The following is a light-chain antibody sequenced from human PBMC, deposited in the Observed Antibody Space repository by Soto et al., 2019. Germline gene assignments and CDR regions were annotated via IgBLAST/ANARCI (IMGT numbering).Light chain of an antibody. Sequence: DIVMTQSPDSLAVSLGERATINCKSSQSVLYCSNNKNYLTWYQQKPGQPPKLLIYWASTRESGVPDRFSGSGSGTDFTLTISSLQAEDVAVYYCQQYYSTPITFGQGTRLEI. CDR3: QQYYSTPIT. CDR1: QSVLYCSNNKNY. J-gene: IGKJ5*01. CDR2: WAS. V-gene: IGKV4-1*01.